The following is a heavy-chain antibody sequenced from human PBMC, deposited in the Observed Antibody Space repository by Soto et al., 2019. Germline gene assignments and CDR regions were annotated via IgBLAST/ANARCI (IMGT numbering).Heavy chain of an antibody. CDR2: IIPIFGTA. CDR1: GGTFSSYA. V-gene: IGHV1-69*13. CDR3: ARAARSSHYYYYGMDV. Sequence: SVKVSCKASGGTFSSYAISWVRQAPGQGLEWMGGIIPIFGTANYAQKFQGRVTITADESTSTAYMELSSLTSEDTAVYYCARAARSSHYYYYGMDVWGQGTTVTVSS. J-gene: IGHJ6*02.